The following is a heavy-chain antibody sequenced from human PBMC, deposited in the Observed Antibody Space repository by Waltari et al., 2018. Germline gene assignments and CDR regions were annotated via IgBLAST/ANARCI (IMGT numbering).Heavy chain of an antibody. CDR2: INHSGST. CDR1: GFTVSSNY. J-gene: IGHJ6*02. CDR3: ARDRAGRYYGMDV. Sequence: VQLVESGGGLIQPGGSLRLSCAASGFTVSSNYMSWVRQAPGKGLEWIGEINHSGSTNYNPSLKSRVTISVDTSKNQFSLKLSSVTAADTAVYYCARDRAGRYYGMDVWGQGTTVTVSS. D-gene: IGHD2-15*01. V-gene: IGHV4-34*01.